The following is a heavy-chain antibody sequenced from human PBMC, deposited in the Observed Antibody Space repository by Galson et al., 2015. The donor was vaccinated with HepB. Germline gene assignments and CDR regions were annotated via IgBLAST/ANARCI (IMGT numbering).Heavy chain of an antibody. Sequence: CAISGDSVSSNSAAWNWIRQSPSRGLEWLGRTYYRSKWYNDYAVSVKSRITINPDTSKNQFSLQLNSVTPEDTAVYYCARDPNSSSWYGRAPYYYYGMDVWGQGTTVTVSS. CDR2: TYYRSKWYN. D-gene: IGHD6-13*01. J-gene: IGHJ6*02. V-gene: IGHV6-1*01. CDR1: GDSVSSNSAA. CDR3: ARDPNSSSWYGRAPYYYYGMDV.